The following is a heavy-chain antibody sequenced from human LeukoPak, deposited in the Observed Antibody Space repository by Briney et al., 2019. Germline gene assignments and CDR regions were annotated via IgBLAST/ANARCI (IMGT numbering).Heavy chain of an antibody. J-gene: IGHJ4*02. CDR3: GRGGSYVWENYGY. CDR2: MNSDGSIR. CDR1: GFTFSSYW. V-gene: IGHV3-74*01. D-gene: IGHD3-16*01. Sequence: GGSLRLSCAVSGFTFSSYWMHWVRQAPGKGLVGVSHMNSDGSIRKYADSVKGRFTISRNNAKSTLYLQMNRLRAEDTAVYYCGRGGSYVWENYGYWGQGTLVTVSS.